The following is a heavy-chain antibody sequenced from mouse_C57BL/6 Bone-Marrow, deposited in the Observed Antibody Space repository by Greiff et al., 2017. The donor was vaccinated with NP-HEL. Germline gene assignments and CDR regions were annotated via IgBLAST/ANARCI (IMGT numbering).Heavy chain of an antibody. CDR2: INPSTGGT. CDR3: ARPPLTTVVATDWYFDV. D-gene: IGHD1-1*01. V-gene: IGHV1-42*01. Sequence: EVQLQQSGPELVKPGASVKISCKASGYSFTGYYMNWVKQSPEKSLEWIGEINPSTGGTTYNQKFKAKATLTVDKSSSTAYMQLKSLTSEDSAVYYCARPPLTTVVATDWYFDVWGTGTTVTVSS. CDR1: GYSFTGYY. J-gene: IGHJ1*03.